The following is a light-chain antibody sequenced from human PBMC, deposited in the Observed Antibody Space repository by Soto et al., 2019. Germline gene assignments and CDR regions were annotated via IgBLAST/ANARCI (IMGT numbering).Light chain of an antibody. CDR3: QQRSNWPLMYT. CDR1: QSVSSY. V-gene: IGKV3-11*01. J-gene: IGKJ2*01. CDR2: DAS. Sequence: EIVLTQSPATLSLSPGERATLSCRASQSVSSYLAWYQQKPGQAPRLLIYDASNRATGIPARFSGSGSGTAFSLPSSSLEPADFAVYYGQQRSNWPLMYTFVQGTKLVIK.